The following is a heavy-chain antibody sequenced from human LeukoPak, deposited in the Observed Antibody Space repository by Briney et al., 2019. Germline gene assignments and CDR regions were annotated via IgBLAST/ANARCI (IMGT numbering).Heavy chain of an antibody. CDR1: GFTVSRNY. V-gene: IGHV3-53*01. CDR2: IYSGGDT. CDR3: ARGGAAADKVFDY. D-gene: IGHD6-13*01. J-gene: IGHJ4*02. Sequence: GGSLRLSCVVSGFTVSRNYMSWVRQAPGKGLEWVSVIYSGGDTYYADYVKGRFTISRDTSKSTLYLQMNSLRVDDTAVYYCARGGAAADKVFDYWGQGTLVTVSS.